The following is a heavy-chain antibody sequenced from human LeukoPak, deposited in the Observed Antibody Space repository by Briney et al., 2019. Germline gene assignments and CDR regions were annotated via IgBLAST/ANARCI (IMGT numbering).Heavy chain of an antibody. J-gene: IGHJ4*02. CDR2: INPSGGST. D-gene: IGHD4-23*01. CDR3: ARDFINTLSTVVFDY. CDR1: GYTFTSYY. V-gene: IGHV1-46*01. Sequence: ASVKVSCKASGYTFTSYYMHWVRQAPGQGLEWMVIINPSGGSTSYAQKFQGRVTMTRDMSTSTVYMELSSLRSEDTAVYYCARDFINTLSTVVFDYWGQGTLVTVSS.